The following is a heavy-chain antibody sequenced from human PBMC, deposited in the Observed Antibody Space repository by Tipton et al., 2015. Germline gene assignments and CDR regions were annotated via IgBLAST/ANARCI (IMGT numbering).Heavy chain of an antibody. J-gene: IGHJ4*02. CDR1: GFTFSDYY. V-gene: IGHV3-11*01. CDR2: ISHSANSI. CDR3: ARDRRDAYNRGHLDH. D-gene: IGHD5-24*01. Sequence: SLRLSCAASGFTFSDYYMTWIRQAPGKGLEWLSYISHSANSIYYADSVKGRFTISRDNAKHSLYLQMNSLRAEDTAVYYCARDRRDAYNRGHLDHWGQGTLVTVSS.